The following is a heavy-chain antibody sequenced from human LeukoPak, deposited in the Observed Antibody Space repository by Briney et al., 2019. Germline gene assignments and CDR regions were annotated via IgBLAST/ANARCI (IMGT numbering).Heavy chain of an antibody. J-gene: IGHJ6*02. CDR1: GFTFSNAW. CDR3: TTDLEMINYYYGMDV. D-gene: IGHD5-24*01. V-gene: IGHV3-15*07. CDR2: IKSKTDGGTT. Sequence: GSLRLSCAASGFTFSNAWMNWVRQAPGKGLEWVGRIKSKTDGGTTDYAAPVKGRFTISRDDSKNTLYLQMNSLKTEDTAVYYCTTDLEMINYYYGMDVWGQGTTVTVSS.